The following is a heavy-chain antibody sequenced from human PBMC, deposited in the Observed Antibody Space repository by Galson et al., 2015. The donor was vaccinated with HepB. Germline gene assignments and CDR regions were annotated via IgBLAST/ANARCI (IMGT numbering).Heavy chain of an antibody. D-gene: IGHD6-13*01. V-gene: IGHV5-10-1*01. Sequence: QSGAEVKKPGESLKISCKGSGYSFTSYWISWVRQMPGKGLEWMGRIDPSDSYTNYSPSFQGHVTISADKSISTAYLQWSSLKASDTAMYYCASSPIAAADHVDYWGQGTLVTVSS. CDR2: IDPSDSYT. J-gene: IGHJ4*02. CDR1: GYSFTSYW. CDR3: ASSPIAAADHVDY.